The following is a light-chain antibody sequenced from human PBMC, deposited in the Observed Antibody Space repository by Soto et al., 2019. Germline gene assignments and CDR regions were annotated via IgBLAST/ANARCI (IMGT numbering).Light chain of an antibody. V-gene: IGLV2-23*02. CDR2: EVS. J-gene: IGLJ2*01. CDR1: GDIVSYNL. Sequence: SGLAQPASVSGSPGQSITSSCTISGDIVSYNLVSFYQQHPGKAPKLMIYEVSTRPSGVSNRFSGSKSDNTASLTISGLQAADEADYYCCSYAGSSTVIFGGGTKVTV. CDR3: CSYAGSSTVI.